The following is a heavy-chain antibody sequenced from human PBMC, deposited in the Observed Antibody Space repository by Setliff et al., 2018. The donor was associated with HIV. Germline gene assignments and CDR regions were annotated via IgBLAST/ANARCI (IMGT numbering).Heavy chain of an antibody. CDR1: GFAFDNYW. D-gene: IGHD3-22*01. J-gene: IGHJ4*02. V-gene: IGHV3-74*01. CDR2: ITNDGSTT. CDR3: ARDLSGYSDF. Sequence: GGSLRLSCAASGFAFDNYWMDWVRQAPGKGLVWVARITNDGSTTTYADSVKGRFSISRDNAKNTLYLQMNSLTAEDSAVYYCARDLSGYSDFWGQGTLVTVSS.